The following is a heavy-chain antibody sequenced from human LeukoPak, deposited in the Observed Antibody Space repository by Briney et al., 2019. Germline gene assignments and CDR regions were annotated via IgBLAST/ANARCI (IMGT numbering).Heavy chain of an antibody. V-gene: IGHV3-21*01. Sequence: GGSLRLSCAASGFTFSSYSINWVRQAPGKGLEWVSSISSSSSYIYYADSVKGRFTISRDNAKNSLYLQMNSLRAEDTAVYYCARDSVEGPVDYWGQGTLVTVSS. CDR3: ARDSVEGPVDY. CDR1: GFTFSSYS. CDR2: ISSSSSYI. D-gene: IGHD5-24*01. J-gene: IGHJ4*02.